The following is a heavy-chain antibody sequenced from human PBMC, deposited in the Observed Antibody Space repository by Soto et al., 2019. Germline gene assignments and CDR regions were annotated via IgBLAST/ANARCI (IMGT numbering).Heavy chain of an antibody. CDR1: GGSISSYY. CDR3: ARYSGYMAQGNYYYYYGMDV. J-gene: IGHJ6*02. D-gene: IGHD3-16*02. CDR2: IYYSGST. Sequence: SETLSLTCTVSGGSISSYYWSWIRQPPGKGLEWIGYIYYSGSTNYNPSLKSRVTISVNTSKNQFSLKLSSVTAADTAVYYCARYSGYMAQGNYYYYYGMDVWGQGTTVTVYS. V-gene: IGHV4-59*01.